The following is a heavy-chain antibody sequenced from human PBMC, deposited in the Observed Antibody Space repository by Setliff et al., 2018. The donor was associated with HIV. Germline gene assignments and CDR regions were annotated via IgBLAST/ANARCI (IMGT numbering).Heavy chain of an antibody. CDR2: IYPGDSDT. CDR3: ARHHAYYNFWSGHYYYYYMDV. D-gene: IGHD3-3*01. CDR1: GYGFSSYW. Sequence: GESLKISCKGSGYGFSSYWIGWVRQMPGKGLEWMGIIYPGDSDTRYSPSFQGQVTISADKSISTAYLQWSSLKASDTAMYYCARHHAYYNFWSGHYYYYYMDVWGKGTTVTVSS. J-gene: IGHJ6*03. V-gene: IGHV5-51*01.